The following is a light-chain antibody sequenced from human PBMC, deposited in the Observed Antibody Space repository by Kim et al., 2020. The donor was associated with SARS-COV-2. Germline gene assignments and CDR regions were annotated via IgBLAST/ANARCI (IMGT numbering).Light chain of an antibody. CDR2: DVT. V-gene: IGLV2-14*03. J-gene: IGLJ3*02. Sequence: GKSITISCTGTKSDIGDYNYVSWYQQHPGEAPKLIIYDVTDRPSGVSDRFSGSKSASTASLTISGLQAEDEADYFCSSYSSSSTLVFGGGTKVTVL. CDR3: SSYSSSSTLV. CDR1: KSDIGDYNY.